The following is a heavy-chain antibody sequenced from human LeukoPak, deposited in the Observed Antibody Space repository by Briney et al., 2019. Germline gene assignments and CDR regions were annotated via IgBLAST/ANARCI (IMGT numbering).Heavy chain of an antibody. CDR2: IYYTGRT. Sequence: SETLSLTCIVSGGSISSSTYYWGWIRQPPGKGLEWIGIIYYTGRTHYNPSLKSRVTISVDTSKNQFSLKLTSVTAADTAVYYCARLKKWEPYLDYWGQGTLVTVSS. D-gene: IGHD1-26*01. CDR3: ARLKKWEPYLDY. J-gene: IGHJ4*02. V-gene: IGHV4-39*01. CDR1: GGSISSSTYY.